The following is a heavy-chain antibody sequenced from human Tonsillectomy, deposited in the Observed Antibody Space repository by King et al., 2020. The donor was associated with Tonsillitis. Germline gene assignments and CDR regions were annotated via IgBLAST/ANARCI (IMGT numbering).Heavy chain of an antibody. Sequence: QLVQSGAEVKKPGSSVKVSCKASGGSFSSYAISWVRQAPGQGLEWMGGIIPPFGTANYAQKFQGRVTMTADESTSTAYMELSSLRSEDTAVYYCARAHSSGYWAYNYYRDVGGKGTTVTVS. V-gene: IGHV1-69*12. CDR3: ARAHSSGYWAYNYYRDV. CDR1: GGSFSSYA. J-gene: IGHJ6*03. CDR2: IIPPFGTA. D-gene: IGHD3-22*01.